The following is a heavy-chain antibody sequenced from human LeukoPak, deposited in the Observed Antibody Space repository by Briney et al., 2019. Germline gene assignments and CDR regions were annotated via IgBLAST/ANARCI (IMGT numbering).Heavy chain of an antibody. CDR1: GFIFSSYA. V-gene: IGHV3-30*01. CDR3: ARGSSGYYYENWFDP. Sequence: GRSLRLSCAASGFIFSSYALHWVRQAPGKGLEWVAFISYDGGNKYYADSVKGRFTISRDNSKNTLYLQMNSLRAEDTAVYYCARGSSGYYYENWFDPWGQGTLVTVSS. CDR2: ISYDGGNK. J-gene: IGHJ5*02. D-gene: IGHD3-22*01.